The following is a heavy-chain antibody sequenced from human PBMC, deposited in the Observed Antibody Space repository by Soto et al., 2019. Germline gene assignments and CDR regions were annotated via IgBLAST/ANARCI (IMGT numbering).Heavy chain of an antibody. J-gene: IGHJ4*02. CDR1: GFTFSSYA. Sequence: EVQLLESGGDLVQPGRSLRLSCAASGFTFSSYAMSWVRQAPGKGLEWVSTISGGGGTTYYADSVKGRFSISRDSSKNTMYLQLNSLRVEDTAVYYCAKTYSSGGDYFDYWGQGTLVTVSS. V-gene: IGHV3-23*01. CDR3: AKTYSSGGDYFDY. D-gene: IGHD6-25*01. CDR2: ISGGGGTT.